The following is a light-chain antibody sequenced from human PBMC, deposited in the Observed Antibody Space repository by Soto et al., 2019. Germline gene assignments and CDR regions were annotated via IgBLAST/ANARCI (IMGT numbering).Light chain of an antibody. Sequence: SYELTQPPSVSVAPGQTAKITCGGNNIGSKSVHWYQQKPGQAPVLVVYDDRDRPSGIPERFSGSNSGNTATLTISRVEAGDEADYYCQVWDSSSDQYVFGTGTKVTVL. J-gene: IGLJ1*01. CDR3: QVWDSSSDQYV. V-gene: IGLV3-21*02. CDR2: DDR. CDR1: NIGSKS.